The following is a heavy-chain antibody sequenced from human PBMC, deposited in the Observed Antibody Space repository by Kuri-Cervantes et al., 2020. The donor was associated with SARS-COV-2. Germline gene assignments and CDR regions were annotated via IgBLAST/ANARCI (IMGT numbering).Heavy chain of an antibody. V-gene: IGHV1-24*01. CDR1: GYTLTELS. CDR3: ATKSEYSGSYFSYYYYGMDV. J-gene: IGHJ6*02. CDR2: FDPEDGET. D-gene: IGHD1-26*01. Sequence: ASVKVSCKVSGYTLTELSMHWVRQAPGKGLEWMGGFDPEDGETIYARKFQGRVTMTEDTSTDTAYMELSSLRSEDTAVYYCATKSEYSGSYFSYYYYGMDVWGQGTTVTVSS.